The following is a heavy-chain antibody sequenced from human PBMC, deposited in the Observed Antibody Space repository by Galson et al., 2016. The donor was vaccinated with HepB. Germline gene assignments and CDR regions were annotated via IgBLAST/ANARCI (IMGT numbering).Heavy chain of an antibody. CDR1: GESLSGYF. J-gene: IGHJ4*01. CDR3: ARDGFPGFGSFFVY. D-gene: IGHD3-10*01. Sequence: SETLSLTCTVSGESLSGYFWSWIRQPPGKGLEWIGEVNHRGTTNYDPSLESRVTISADTSKNQFSLNLSSVTAADTAVYFCARDGFPGFGSFFVYWGHGALVTVSS. CDR2: VNHRGTT. V-gene: IGHV4-34*01.